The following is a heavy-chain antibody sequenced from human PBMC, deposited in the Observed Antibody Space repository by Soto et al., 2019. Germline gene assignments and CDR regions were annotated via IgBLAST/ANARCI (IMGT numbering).Heavy chain of an antibody. Sequence: QVQLVQSGAEVKKPGSSVKVSCKASGGTFSSYAISWVRQAPGQGLEWMGGIIPIFGTANYAQKFQGRVTITADESTSTAYMELSSLRSEDTAVYYCARDMNTIFGVVAPIVLDYYYYYGMDVWGQGTTVTVSS. J-gene: IGHJ6*02. CDR3: ARDMNTIFGVVAPIVLDYYYYYGMDV. CDR1: GGTFSSYA. CDR2: IIPIFGTA. V-gene: IGHV1-69*01. D-gene: IGHD3-3*01.